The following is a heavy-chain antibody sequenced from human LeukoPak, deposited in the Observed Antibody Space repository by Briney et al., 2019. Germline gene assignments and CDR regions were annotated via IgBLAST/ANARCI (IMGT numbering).Heavy chain of an antibody. Sequence: SETLSLTCTVSGGSISSSSYYWGWIRQPPGKGLEWIGSIYYSGSTYYNPSLKSRVTISVDTSKNQFSLKLSSVTAADTAVYYCAREDVVVPAATGDYYYGMDVWGQGTTVTVSS. CDR2: IYYSGST. J-gene: IGHJ6*02. CDR1: GGSISSSSYY. D-gene: IGHD2-2*01. CDR3: AREDVVVPAATGDYYYGMDV. V-gene: IGHV4-39*07.